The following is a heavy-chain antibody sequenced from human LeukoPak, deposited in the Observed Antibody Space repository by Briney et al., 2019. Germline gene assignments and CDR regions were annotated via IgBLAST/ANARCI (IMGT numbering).Heavy chain of an antibody. J-gene: IGHJ4*02. D-gene: IGHD5-18*01. CDR2: IRYDGSNK. CDR1: GFTFSSYG. Sequence: GGSLRLSCAASGFTFSSYGMHWVRQAPGKGLEWVAFIRYDGSNKYYADSVKGRFTISRDNSKNTLYLQMNSLRAEDTAVYYCGRTGGYSSPLGVWGQGTLVTVSS. V-gene: IGHV3-30*02. CDR3: GRTGGYSSPLGV.